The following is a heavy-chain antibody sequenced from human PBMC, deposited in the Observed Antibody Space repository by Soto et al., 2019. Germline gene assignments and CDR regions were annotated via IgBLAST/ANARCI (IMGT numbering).Heavy chain of an antibody. CDR3: ATQDFRGTSGTT. Sequence: LRLSFAASGFAFNTFAMGWVRQDPGKGLEWVSLISGISRDTYYAGSVRGRFTISRDNSKNTLYLQMNSLRDDDTAVYYCATQDFRGTSGTTWGQGTLVTVSS. J-gene: IGHJ4*02. CDR2: ISGISRDT. V-gene: IGHV3-23*01. CDR1: GFAFNTFA. D-gene: IGHD1-1*01.